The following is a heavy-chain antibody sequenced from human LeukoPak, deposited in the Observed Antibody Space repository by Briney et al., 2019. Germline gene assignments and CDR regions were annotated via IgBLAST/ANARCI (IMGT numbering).Heavy chain of an antibody. CDR3: GLTRTYSCGMDV. CDR2: INPNSGVT. CDR1: GHSFTANW. J-gene: IGHJ6*02. Sequence: ASVKVSCKPSGHSFTANWIHWVRLAPGQGLEWLGWINPNSGVTNYVQKFQGRVTMTRDTSISTAYLELSRLRSDDTAVYYCGLTRTYSCGMDVWGQGTTVTVSS. V-gene: IGHV1-2*02. D-gene: IGHD3-16*01.